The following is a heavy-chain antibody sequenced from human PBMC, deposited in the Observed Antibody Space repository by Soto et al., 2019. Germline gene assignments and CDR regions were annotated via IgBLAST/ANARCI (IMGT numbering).Heavy chain of an antibody. D-gene: IGHD3-22*01. CDR3: AHLDYYDSSGYPLTMYYFDY. CDR1: GFPLSTSGVG. V-gene: IGHV2-5*01. J-gene: IGHJ4*02. Sequence: QITLKESGPTLVKPTQTLTLTCTFSGFPLSTSGVGVGWIRQPPGKALEWLALIYWNDDKRYSPSLKSRLTITKDTSKNQVVLTMTNMDPVDTATYYCAHLDYYDSSGYPLTMYYFDYWGQGTLVTVSS. CDR2: IYWNDDK.